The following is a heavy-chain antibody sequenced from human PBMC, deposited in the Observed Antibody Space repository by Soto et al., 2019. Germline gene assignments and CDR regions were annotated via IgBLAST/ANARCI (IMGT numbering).Heavy chain of an antibody. J-gene: IGHJ4*02. CDR1: GGSISSGGYF. Sequence: QVQLQESGPGLVKPSQTLSLTCTVSGGSISSGGYFWSWVRQHPGQGLEGIGNIYYSGRTYYNPPLKSRVTISVDTSKNQFSLKLISVTAADTPVYYCARFAREENPTVGPWYYFDDWGQGTRVTVSS. V-gene: IGHV4-31*03. CDR2: IYYSGRT. D-gene: IGHD6-13*01. CDR3: ARFAREENPTVGPWYYFDD.